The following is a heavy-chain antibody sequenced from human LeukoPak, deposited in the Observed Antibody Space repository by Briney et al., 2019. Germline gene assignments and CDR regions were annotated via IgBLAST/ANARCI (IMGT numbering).Heavy chain of an antibody. Sequence: SETLSLTCAVYGGSFSGYYWSWIRQPPGKGLEWIGEINHSGSTNYNPSLKSRVTISVDTSKNQFSLKLSSVTAADTAVYYCARGRSVGYSYGYPWGQGTLVTVSS. CDR3: ARGRSVGYSYGYP. J-gene: IGHJ5*02. V-gene: IGHV4-34*01. CDR1: GGSFSGYY. CDR2: INHSGST. D-gene: IGHD5-18*01.